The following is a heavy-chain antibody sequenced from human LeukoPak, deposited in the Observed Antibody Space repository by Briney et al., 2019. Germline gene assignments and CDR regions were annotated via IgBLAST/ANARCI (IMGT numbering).Heavy chain of an antibody. V-gene: IGHV3-7*04. CDR1: GFTFSSYW. Sequence: GGSLRLSCAASGFTFSSYWMSWVRQAPGKGLEWVANIKQDGSEKYYVDPVKGRFTISRDNAKNSLYLQMNSLRAEDTAVYYCARGYCSGGSCFDYWGQGTLVTVSS. CDR3: ARGYCSGGSCFDY. J-gene: IGHJ4*02. D-gene: IGHD2-15*01. CDR2: IKQDGSEK.